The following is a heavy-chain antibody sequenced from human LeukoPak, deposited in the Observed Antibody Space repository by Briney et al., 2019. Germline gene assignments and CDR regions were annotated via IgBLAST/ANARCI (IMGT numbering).Heavy chain of an antibody. CDR1: GYSFTSYW. Sequence: GESLKISCKGSGYSFTSYWIGWVRQMPRKGLEWMGIIYPGDSDTRYSPSFQGQVTISADKSISTAYLQWSSLKASDTAMYYCARHPYCGGDCYTWNDYWGQGTLVTVSS. J-gene: IGHJ4*02. D-gene: IGHD2-21*02. CDR2: IYPGDSDT. CDR3: ARHPYCGGDCYTWNDY. V-gene: IGHV5-51*01.